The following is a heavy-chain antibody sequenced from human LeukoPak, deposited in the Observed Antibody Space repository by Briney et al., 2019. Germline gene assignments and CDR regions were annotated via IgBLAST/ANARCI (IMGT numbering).Heavy chain of an antibody. J-gene: IGHJ4*02. CDR2: IYSGGST. D-gene: IGHD3-10*01. Sequence: GGSLRLSRAAPGFTVSSNYMSWVRQAPGKGLESVSVIYSGGSTYYADSVKGRFTISRDNSKNTLYLQMNSLRAEDTAVYYCARDRGRFDYWGQGTLVTVSS. CDR1: GFTVSSNY. CDR3: ARDRGRFDY. V-gene: IGHV3-53*01.